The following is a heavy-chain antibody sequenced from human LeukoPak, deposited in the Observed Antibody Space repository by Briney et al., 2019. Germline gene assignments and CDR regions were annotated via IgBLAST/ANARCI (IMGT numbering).Heavy chain of an antibody. CDR3: ARDIVGATRYLAF. V-gene: IGHV1-18*01. J-gene: IGHJ4*02. CDR1: GYTFTSYG. D-gene: IGHD1-26*01. CDR2: ISADKVNT. Sequence: ASVKVSCKASGYTFTSYGFSWVRQAPGQGLEWMAWISADKVNTNYAQKLQGRVTMSADTSTSTAYMELRSLRSDDAAVYHCARDIVGATRYLAFWGQGTLVTVSS.